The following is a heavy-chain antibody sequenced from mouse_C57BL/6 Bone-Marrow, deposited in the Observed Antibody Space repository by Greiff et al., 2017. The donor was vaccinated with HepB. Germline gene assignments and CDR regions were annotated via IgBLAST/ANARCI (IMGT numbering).Heavy chain of an antibody. D-gene: IGHD3-2*02. CDR3: ARDSSAPYYFDY. CDR2: ISYDGSN. CDR1: GYSITSGYY. J-gene: IGHJ2*01. V-gene: IGHV3-6*01. Sequence: VQLKESGPGLVKPSQSLSLTCSVTGYSITSGYYWNWIRQFPGNKLEWMGYISYDGSNNYNPSLKNRISITRDTSKNQFFLKLNSVTTEDTATYYCARDSSAPYYFDYWGQGTTLTVSS.